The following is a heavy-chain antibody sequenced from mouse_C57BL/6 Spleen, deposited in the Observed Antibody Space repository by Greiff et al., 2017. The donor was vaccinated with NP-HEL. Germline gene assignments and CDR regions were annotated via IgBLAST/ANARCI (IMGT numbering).Heavy chain of an antibody. D-gene: IGHD1-1*01. CDR3: ARGGFITTELRGYFDV. CDR1: GYTFTDYY. V-gene: IGHV1-76*01. CDR2: IYPGSGNT. Sequence: QVQLQQSGAELVRPGASVKLSCKASGYTFTDYYINWVKQRPGQGLEWIARIYPGSGNTYYNEKFKGKATLTAEKSSSTAYMQLSSLTSEDSAVYFCARGGFITTELRGYFDVWGTGTTVTVSS. J-gene: IGHJ1*03.